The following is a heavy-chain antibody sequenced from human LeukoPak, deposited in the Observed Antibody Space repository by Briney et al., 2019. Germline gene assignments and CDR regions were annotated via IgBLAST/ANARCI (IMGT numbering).Heavy chain of an antibody. D-gene: IGHD2-2*01. Sequence: PGGSLRLSCAASGFTFSTFSMTWVRQTPGKGLEWVSSISKGSGYKYYADSVKGRFTLSRDNAKNSLYLQMNSLTAEDTAIYYCTKDWGTTGPYDYWGLGTLVTVSS. J-gene: IGHJ4*02. CDR1: GFTFSTFS. CDR3: TKDWGTTGPYDY. V-gene: IGHV3-21*06. CDR2: ISKGSGYK.